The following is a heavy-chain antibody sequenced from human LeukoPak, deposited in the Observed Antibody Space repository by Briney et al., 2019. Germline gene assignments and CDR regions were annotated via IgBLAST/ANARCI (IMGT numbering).Heavy chain of an antibody. D-gene: IGHD1-14*01. CDR2: IYTSGST. V-gene: IGHV4-4*07. Sequence: SETLSRTCTVSGGSFSNYYWSWIRQPAGKGLEWIGRIYTSGSTNYNPSVKSRVTMSVDTSNNQFSLKLTSVTAADTAVYYCARQPPQYYGMDVWGQGTTVTVSS. CDR1: GGSFSNYY. CDR3: ARQPPQYYGMDV. J-gene: IGHJ6*02.